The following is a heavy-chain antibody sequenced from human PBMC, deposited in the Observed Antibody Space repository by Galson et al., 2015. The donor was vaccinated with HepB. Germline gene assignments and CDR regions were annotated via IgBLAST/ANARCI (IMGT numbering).Heavy chain of an antibody. CDR2: IIPILGIA. CDR3: ASSWEGICSGGSCYSGGY. D-gene: IGHD2-15*01. J-gene: IGHJ4*02. Sequence: SVKVSCKASGGTFSSYTISWVRQAPGQGLEWMGRIIPILGIANYAQKFQGRVTITADKSTSTAYMELSSLRSEDTAVYYCASSWEGICSGGSCYSGGYWGQGTLVTVSS. V-gene: IGHV1-69*02. CDR1: GGTFSSYT.